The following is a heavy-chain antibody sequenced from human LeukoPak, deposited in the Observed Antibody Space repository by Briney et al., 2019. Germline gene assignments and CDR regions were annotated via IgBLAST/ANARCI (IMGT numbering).Heavy chain of an antibody. V-gene: IGHV4-38-2*02. CDR1: GYSISSGYY. D-gene: IGHD3-9*01. Sequence: SETLSLTCTVSGYSISSGYYWGWIRPPPGKGLEWIGSIYHSGSTYYNPSLKSRVTISVDTSKNQFSLKLSSVTAADTAVYYCATPDILTGGDAFDIWGQGTMVTVSS. CDR2: IYHSGST. J-gene: IGHJ3*02. CDR3: ATPDILTGGDAFDI.